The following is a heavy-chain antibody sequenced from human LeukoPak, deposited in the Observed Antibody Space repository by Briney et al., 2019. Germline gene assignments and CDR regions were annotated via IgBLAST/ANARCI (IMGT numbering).Heavy chain of an antibody. V-gene: IGHV4-31*03. CDR2: IYYSGTT. J-gene: IGHJ6*02. Sequence: SETLSLTCTVSGDSISSGGSYWSWTRQHPGEGLEWIGYIYYSGTTNYNPSLKSRVTISVDTSKNQFSLKLSSVTAADTAVYSCARAACSSTSCYAGYYYGMDVWGQGTTVTVSS. CDR3: ARAACSSTSCYAGYYYGMDV. D-gene: IGHD2-2*01. CDR1: GDSISSGGSY.